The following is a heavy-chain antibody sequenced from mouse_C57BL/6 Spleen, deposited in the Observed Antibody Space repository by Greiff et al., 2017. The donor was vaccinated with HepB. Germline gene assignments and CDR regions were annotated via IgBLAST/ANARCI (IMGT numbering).Heavy chain of an antibody. CDR2: IYPSDSET. Sequence: QVQLQQPGAELVRPGSSVKLSCKASGYTFTSYWMDWEKQRPGQGLEWIGNIYPSDSETHYNQKFKDKATLTVDKSSSTAYMQLSSLTSEDSAVYYCASNSNSYAMDYWGQGTSGTVSS. CDR1: GYTFTSYW. J-gene: IGHJ4*01. D-gene: IGHD2-5*01. CDR3: ASNSNSYAMDY. V-gene: IGHV1-61*01.